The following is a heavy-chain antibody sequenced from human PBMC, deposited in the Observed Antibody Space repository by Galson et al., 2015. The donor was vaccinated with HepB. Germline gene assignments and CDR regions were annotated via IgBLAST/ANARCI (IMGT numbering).Heavy chain of an antibody. Sequence: VKVSCKASGYTFKRYGISWVRQAPGQGLEWMGWISPYNGNTHYAQKVQGRVTMTTDTSTSTAYMELRSLRSGDTAVYYCARRPPYYYDSSGPAGGMDVWGQGTTVTVSS. CDR1: GYTFKRYG. V-gene: IGHV1-18*04. CDR2: ISPYNGNT. J-gene: IGHJ6*02. CDR3: ARRPPYYYDSSGPAGGMDV. D-gene: IGHD3-22*01.